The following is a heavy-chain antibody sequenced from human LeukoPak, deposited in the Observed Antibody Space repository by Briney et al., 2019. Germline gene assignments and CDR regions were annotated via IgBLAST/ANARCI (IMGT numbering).Heavy chain of an antibody. D-gene: IGHD3-10*01. V-gene: IGHV3-74*03. J-gene: IGHJ5*02. CDR2: INEDGSTT. CDR3: ARGVPPCFDP. Sequence: PGGCLSLSCAASGFSFSRYWMHWVRHSPGKGLVWVSRINEDGSTTTYADSVKGRFTISRDNAKNTLHLRMNSLRAEDTAVYYCARGVPPCFDPWGQGTLVTVSS. CDR1: GFSFSRYW.